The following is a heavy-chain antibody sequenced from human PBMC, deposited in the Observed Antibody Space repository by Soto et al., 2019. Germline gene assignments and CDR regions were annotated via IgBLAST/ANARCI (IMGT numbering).Heavy chain of an antibody. CDR2: ISGSGGST. CDR1: GFTFGSDA. D-gene: IGHD2-2*02. CDR3: AKGGIVVVPAAIGTGRAFDI. J-gene: IGHJ3*02. V-gene: IGHV3-23*01. Sequence: GGSLRLSCAASGFTFGSDAMSWFGQAPGKGLEWVSAISGSGGSTYYADSVKGRFTISRDNSKNTLYLQMNSLRAEDTAVYYCAKGGIVVVPAAIGTGRAFDIWGQGTMVTVSS.